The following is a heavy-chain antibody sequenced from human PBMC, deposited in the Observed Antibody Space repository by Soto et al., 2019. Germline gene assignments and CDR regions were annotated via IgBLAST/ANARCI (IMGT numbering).Heavy chain of an antibody. J-gene: IGHJ6*02. CDR1: GFTFSSYG. Sequence: PGGSLRLSCAASGFTFSSYGMHWVRQAPGKGLEWVAVISYDGSNKYCADSVKGRFTISRDNSKNTLYLQMSSLRAEDTAVYYCAKDIEGLVRYYGMDVWGQGTTVTVSS. CDR2: ISYDGSNK. D-gene: IGHD2-15*01. CDR3: AKDIEGLVRYYGMDV. V-gene: IGHV3-30*18.